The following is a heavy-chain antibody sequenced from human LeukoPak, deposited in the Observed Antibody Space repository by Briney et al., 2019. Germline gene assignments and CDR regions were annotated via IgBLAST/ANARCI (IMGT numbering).Heavy chain of an antibody. D-gene: IGHD3-3*01. V-gene: IGHV3-48*01. CDR3: ARGYDFWSGFDS. CDR1: GFTFSSYT. J-gene: IGHJ4*02. Sequence: PGGSLRLSCAASGFTFSSYTMNWVRQAPGKGLEWVSYISTSSSTMYYADSVKGRFTISRDNAKNSLYLQLNSLRAEDTAVYYCARGYDFWSGFDSWGQGTLVTVSS. CDR2: ISTSSSTM.